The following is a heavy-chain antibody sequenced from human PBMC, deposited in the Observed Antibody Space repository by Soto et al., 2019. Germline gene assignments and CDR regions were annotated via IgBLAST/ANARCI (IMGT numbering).Heavy chain of an antibody. D-gene: IGHD4-17*01. CDR2: ISYDGSNK. CDR3: AYERKDDYGDYRDAFDI. CDR1: GFTFISYG. J-gene: IGHJ3*02. V-gene: IGHV3-30*18. Sequence: GGSLRLSCAASGFTFISYGMHWGRQAPGKGLEWVAVISYDGSNKYYADSVKGRFTISRDNSKNTLYLQMNSLRAEDTAVYYCAYERKDDYGDYRDAFDIWGQGTMVTVSS.